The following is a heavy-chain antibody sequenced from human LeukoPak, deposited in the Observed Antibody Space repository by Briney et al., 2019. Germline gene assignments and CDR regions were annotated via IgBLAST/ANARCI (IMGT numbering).Heavy chain of an antibody. CDR1: GESFSGNF. V-gene: IGHV4-34*01. J-gene: IGHJ4*02. CDR2: IDNNGIT. D-gene: IGHD1-26*01. Sequence: SGTLSLTCAVSGESFSGNFWTWIRQSPGKGLEWIGEIDNNGITNYNPSLKSRVTMSVDTTRKRFSLRLTSESAADTGVYYCARGGGGAKAFDYWGQGSLVTVSS. CDR3: ARGGGGAKAFDY.